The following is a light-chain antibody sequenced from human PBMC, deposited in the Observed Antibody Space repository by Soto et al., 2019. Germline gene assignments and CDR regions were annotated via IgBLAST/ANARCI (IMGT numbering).Light chain of an antibody. CDR3: QQTYNTPQT. J-gene: IGKJ1*01. Sequence: DIQMTQSPSSLSASVGDRVTITCRASQSISTYLNWYQQKPGKAPKLLIYAASSLQSGVPSRFSGSGSGTEFTHTISSLQPDDFATYYCQQTYNTPQTFGQGTKVDIK. CDR2: AAS. CDR1: QSISTY. V-gene: IGKV1-39*01.